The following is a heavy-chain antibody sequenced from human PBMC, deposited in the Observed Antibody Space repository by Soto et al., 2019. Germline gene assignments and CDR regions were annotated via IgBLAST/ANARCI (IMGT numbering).Heavy chain of an antibody. CDR3: AKAPPQADYDFWSGSNWFDP. J-gene: IGHJ5*02. CDR1: GFTFSSYA. D-gene: IGHD3-3*01. CDR2: ISGSGGST. V-gene: IGHV3-23*01. Sequence: GGSLRLSCAASGFTFSSYAMSWVRQAPGKGLEWVSAISGSGGSTYYADSVKGRFTISRDNSKNTLYLQMNSLRAEDTAVYYCAKAPPQADYDFWSGSNWFDPWGQGTLVTVSS.